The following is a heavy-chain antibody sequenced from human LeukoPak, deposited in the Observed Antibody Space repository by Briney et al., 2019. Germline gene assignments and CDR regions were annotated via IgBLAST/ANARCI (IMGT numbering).Heavy chain of an antibody. CDR1: GYIFTTYG. V-gene: IGHV1-18*01. CDR2: ISVYNDNT. D-gene: IGHD5-24*01. Sequence: ASVKVSCKASGYIFTTYGITWVRQAPGQGLELMGWISVYNDNTYYSQKLQGRVTTTTDTSTSTAYMELRSLRSDDTAVYYCAREMATIFGFDYWGQGTLVTVSS. CDR3: AREMATIFGFDY. J-gene: IGHJ4*02.